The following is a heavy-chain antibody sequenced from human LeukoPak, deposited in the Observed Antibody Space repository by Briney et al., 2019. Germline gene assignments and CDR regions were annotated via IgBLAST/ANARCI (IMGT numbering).Heavy chain of an antibody. CDR3: ASTLDYYDSSLDY. CDR1: GFTFSDYY. D-gene: IGHD3-22*01. J-gene: IGHJ4*02. CDR2: ISSSGSTI. Sequence: PGGSLRLSCAASGFTFSDYYMSWIRRAPGKGLEWVSYISSSGSTIYYADSVKGRFTISRDNAKNSLYLQMNSLRAEDTAVYYCASTLDYYDSSLDYWGQGTLVTVSS. V-gene: IGHV3-11*04.